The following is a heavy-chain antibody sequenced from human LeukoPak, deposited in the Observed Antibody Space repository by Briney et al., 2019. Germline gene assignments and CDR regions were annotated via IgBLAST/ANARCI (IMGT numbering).Heavy chain of an antibody. J-gene: IGHJ4*02. D-gene: IGHD3-22*01. CDR2: LSGSGITT. V-gene: IGHV3-23*01. Sequence: PGGSLRLSCAASGFTFSNSAMSWVRQAPGKGLEWVSTLSGSGITTYYADSVKGRFTISRDNSKNTLYLQMNSLRAEDTAVYYCAKDRWWETYYYDSSGSRFDYWGQGTLVTVSS. CDR1: GFTFSNSA. CDR3: AKDRWWETYYYDSSGSRFDY.